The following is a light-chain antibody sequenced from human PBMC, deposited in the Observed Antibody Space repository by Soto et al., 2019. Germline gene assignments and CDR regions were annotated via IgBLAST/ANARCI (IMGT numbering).Light chain of an antibody. J-gene: IGLJ2*01. V-gene: IGLV4-69*01. CDR1: NGHSSYA. Sequence: QLVLTQSPSASASLGASVKLTCTLSNGHSSYAIAWHQQQPEKGPRYLMKLNSDGSHSKGDGVPDRFSGSSSGAERYLTISSLQSEDEADYYCQTWATGIQVFGGGTKLTVL. CDR2: LNSDGSH. CDR3: QTWATGIQV.